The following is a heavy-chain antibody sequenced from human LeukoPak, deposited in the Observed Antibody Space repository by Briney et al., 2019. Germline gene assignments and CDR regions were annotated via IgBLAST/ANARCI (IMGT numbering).Heavy chain of an antibody. D-gene: IGHD3-22*01. V-gene: IGHV3-7*01. CDR2: IKEDGSEK. J-gene: IGHJ4*02. CDR3: ARSRSGYYEDY. CDR1: GFTFSHYW. Sequence: GGSLRLSCAPSGFTFSHYWMSWVRQAPGKGLEWVANIKEDGSEKYYVDSVKGRFTISRDNAKNSLSLKVNSLRAEGTAVYYCARSRSGYYEDYWGQGTLVTVSS.